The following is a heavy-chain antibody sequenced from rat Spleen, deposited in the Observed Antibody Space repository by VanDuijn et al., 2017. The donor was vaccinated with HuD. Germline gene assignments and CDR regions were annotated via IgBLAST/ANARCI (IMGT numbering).Heavy chain of an antibody. Sequence: VQLKESGPGLVQPSQTLSLTCTVAGFSLTSYNVHWVRQPPGKGLEWMGVIWDTGGTRYNSALNSRMSISKDTSKSQVFLKMNSLQTEDTATYYCARDRTTRYYVLDAWGQGVMVTVSS. CDR3: ARDRTTRYYVLDA. D-gene: IGHD1-10*01. CDR2: IWDTGGT. V-gene: IGHV2-41*01. CDR1: GFSLTSYN. J-gene: IGHJ2*01.